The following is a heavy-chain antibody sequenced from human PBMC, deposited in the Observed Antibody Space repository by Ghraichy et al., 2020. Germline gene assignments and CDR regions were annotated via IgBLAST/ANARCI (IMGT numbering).Heavy chain of an antibody. Sequence: GGSLRLSCAASGFTFSSYSMNWVRQAPGKGLEWVSSISSSSSYIYYADSVKGRFTISRDNAKNSLYLQMNSLRAEDTAVYYCARENPEGWLDYFDYWGQGTLVTVSS. V-gene: IGHV3-21*01. CDR1: GFTFSSYS. CDR2: ISSSSSYI. CDR3: ARENPEGWLDYFDY. D-gene: IGHD3-22*01. J-gene: IGHJ4*02.